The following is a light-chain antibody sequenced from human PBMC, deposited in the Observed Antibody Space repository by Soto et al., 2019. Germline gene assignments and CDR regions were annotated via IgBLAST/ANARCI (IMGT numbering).Light chain of an antibody. J-gene: IGKJ5*01. Sequence: EIVLTQSPGTLSLSPGERATLSCRASQSVSSNNLAWYHQKPGQTPRLLIYGASSRATGIPDRFSGSGSGTDFTLTISRLEPEYFAVYYCQQYDNSITFGQGTRLEIE. V-gene: IGKV3-20*01. CDR3: QQYDNSIT. CDR2: GAS. CDR1: QSVSSNN.